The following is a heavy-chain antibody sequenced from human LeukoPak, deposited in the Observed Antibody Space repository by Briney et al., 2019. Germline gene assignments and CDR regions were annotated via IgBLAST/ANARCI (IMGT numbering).Heavy chain of an antibody. Sequence: SGPALVKPTQTLTLTCTFSGFSLSTNGMRVSWIRQPPGKALEWLARIDWDDDKFYSTSLKTSLTISKDTSKNHVVLTMTNMDPVDTATYYCARSSSGGKDFDYWGQGTLVTVSS. CDR1: GFSLSTNGMR. J-gene: IGHJ4*02. V-gene: IGHV2-70*04. CDR2: IDWDDDK. CDR3: ARSSSGGKDFDY. D-gene: IGHD4-23*01.